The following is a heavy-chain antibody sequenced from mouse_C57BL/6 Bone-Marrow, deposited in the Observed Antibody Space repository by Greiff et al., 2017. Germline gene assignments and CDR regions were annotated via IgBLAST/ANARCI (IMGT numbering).Heavy chain of an antibody. CDR3: ARIYYFDY. CDR1: GYTFTSYW. Sequence: QVQLQQPGAELVKPGASVKLSCKASGYTFTSYWLQWVKQRPGPGLEWIGEIDPSDSYTNYNQKFKGKATLTVDTSSSTAYMQLSSLTSEDSAVYYCARIYYFDYWGQGTTLTVSS. CDR2: IDPSDSYT. J-gene: IGHJ2*01. V-gene: IGHV1-50*01.